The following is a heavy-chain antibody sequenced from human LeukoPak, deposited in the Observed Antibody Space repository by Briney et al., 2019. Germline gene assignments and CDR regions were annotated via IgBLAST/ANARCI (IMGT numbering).Heavy chain of an antibody. CDR3: AKIRASQGGAFDI. V-gene: IGHV3-30-3*02. CDR1: GFTFSSYA. D-gene: IGHD3-16*01. Sequence: GGSLRLSCAASGFTFSSYAMHWVRQAPGKGLEWVAVISYDGSNKYYADSVKGRFTISRDNSKNTLYQQMNSLRAEDTAVYYCAKIRASQGGAFDIWGQGTMVTVSS. CDR2: ISYDGSNK. J-gene: IGHJ3*02.